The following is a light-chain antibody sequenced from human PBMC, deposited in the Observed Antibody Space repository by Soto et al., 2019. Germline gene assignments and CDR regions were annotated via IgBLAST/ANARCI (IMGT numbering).Light chain of an antibody. Sequence: QSALTQPASVSGSPGQSITISCTGTSSDVGGYNHVSWYQQHPGNAPKLMIYEVSDRPSGVSNRFSGSKSGNTASLTISGLQTEDEADYYCTSYTSSSTWVFGGGTQLTVL. CDR2: EVS. CDR3: TSYTSSSTWV. V-gene: IGLV2-14*01. J-gene: IGLJ3*02. CDR1: SSDVGGYNH.